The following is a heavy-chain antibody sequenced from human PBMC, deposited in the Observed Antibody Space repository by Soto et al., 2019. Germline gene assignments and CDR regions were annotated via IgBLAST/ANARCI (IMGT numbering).Heavy chain of an antibody. CDR1: GFTFSRYA. Sequence: PGGSLRLSCAASGFTFSRYAMSWVRQAPGKGLEWVSGITTSGGSTYSADSVKGRFTISRDNSKNTLYLQMNSLRAEDTAVYYCAKRGDCSSTSCLFLGYRYYYKDVWGKGTTVTVSS. J-gene: IGHJ6*03. CDR2: ITTSGGST. CDR3: AKRGDCSSTSCLFLGYRYYYKDV. V-gene: IGHV3-23*01. D-gene: IGHD2-2*01.